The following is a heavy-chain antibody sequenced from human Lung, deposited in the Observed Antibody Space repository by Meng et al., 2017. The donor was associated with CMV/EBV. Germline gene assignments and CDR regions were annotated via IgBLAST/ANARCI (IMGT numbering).Heavy chain of an antibody. D-gene: IGHD3/OR15-3a*01. CDR1: GGSITSGTYY. V-gene: IGHV4-39*07. CDR2: TYYRGST. J-gene: IGHJ3*02. Sequence: LXCTVSGGSITSGTYYWGWIRQPPGKGLEWLGTTYYRGSTYYNPSLKSRVTISIDTSKIQFSLRLTSVTAADTAVYYCARGVGVYNFWTGSEPNGAYDTXGQGXMVTVSS. CDR3: ARGVGVYNFWTGSEPNGAYDT.